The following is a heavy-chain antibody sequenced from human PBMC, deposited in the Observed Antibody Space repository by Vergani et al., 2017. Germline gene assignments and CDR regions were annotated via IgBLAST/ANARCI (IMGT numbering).Heavy chain of an antibody. Sequence: QVQLQESGPGLVKPSETLSLTCTVSGGSISSYYWSWIRQPPGKGLEWIGYIYYSGSTNYNPSLKSRVTISVDTSKNQFSLKLSSVTAADTAVYYCARGYGKYYFDYGSQGTLVTVSS. J-gene: IGHJ4*02. CDR3: ARGYGKYYFDY. CDR2: IYYSGST. D-gene: IGHD1-26*01. CDR1: GGSISSYY. V-gene: IGHV4-59*01.